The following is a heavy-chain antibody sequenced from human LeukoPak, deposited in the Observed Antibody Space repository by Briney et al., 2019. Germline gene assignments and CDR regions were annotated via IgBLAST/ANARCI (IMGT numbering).Heavy chain of an antibody. Sequence: ASVKVSCKASGYTFTSYYMHWVRQAPGQGLEWMGIINPSGGTTSYAQKFQGRVTMTRDMSTSTVYMELSSLRSEDTAVYYCARDIQDYGDTFDYWGQGTLVTVSS. CDR1: GYTFTSYY. CDR3: ARDIQDYGDTFDY. CDR2: INPSGGTT. D-gene: IGHD4-17*01. J-gene: IGHJ4*02. V-gene: IGHV1-46*01.